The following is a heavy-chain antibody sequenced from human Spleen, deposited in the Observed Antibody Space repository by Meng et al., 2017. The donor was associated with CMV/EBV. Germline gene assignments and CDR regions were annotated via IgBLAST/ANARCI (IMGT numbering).Heavy chain of an antibody. CDR1: GGTFSSYA. V-gene: IGHV1-69*05. Sequence: SGGTFSSYAINWVRQAPGQGLEWLGGITPTFGSTNFAQKFQGRVTITTDDSTSTVYMELSSLRSDDTAVYYCARGDNWESFDWFDPWGQGTLVTVSS. CDR3: ARGDNWESFDWFDP. D-gene: IGHD1-1*01. CDR2: ITPTFGST. J-gene: IGHJ5*02.